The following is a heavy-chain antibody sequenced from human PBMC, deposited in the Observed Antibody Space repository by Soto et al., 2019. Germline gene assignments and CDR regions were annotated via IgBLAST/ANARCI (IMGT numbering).Heavy chain of an antibody. Sequence: EVQLLESGGGLVQPGGSLRLSCAASGFTFSSYAMSWVRQAPGKGLEWVSAISGSGGSTYYADSVKGRFTISRDNSNNTLYLQMNSLRAEDTAVYYCANGAGYCSGGSGYQATPLGYWGQGTLVTFSS. CDR2: ISGSGGST. CDR1: GFTFSSYA. CDR3: ANGAGYCSGGSGYQATPLGY. J-gene: IGHJ4*02. D-gene: IGHD2-15*01. V-gene: IGHV3-23*01.